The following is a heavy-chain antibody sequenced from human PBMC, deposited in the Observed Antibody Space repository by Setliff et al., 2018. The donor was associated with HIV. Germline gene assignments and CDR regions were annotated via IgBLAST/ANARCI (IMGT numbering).Heavy chain of an antibody. Sequence: TLSLTCTVSGGSISSHYWSWIRQPPGKGLEWIGYIYCNGNTNYNPSLKSRVIISIDTPKNQFSLKLSSVTAADTAVYYCARKRSVDSSGYYRDYYYMDVWGKGTTVTVSS. D-gene: IGHD3-22*01. CDR3: ARKRSVDSSGYYRDYYYMDV. V-gene: IGHV4-59*11. CDR1: GGSISSHY. J-gene: IGHJ6*03. CDR2: IYCNGNT.